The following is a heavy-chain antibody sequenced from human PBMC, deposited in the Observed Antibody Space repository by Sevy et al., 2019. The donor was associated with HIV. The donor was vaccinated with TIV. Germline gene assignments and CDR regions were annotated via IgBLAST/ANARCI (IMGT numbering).Heavy chain of an antibody. Sequence: GGSLRLSCGASGFTFSANWMNWVRQAPGKGREWVANIKADGCDKHYVDSVEGRFTISRDNAKNLLFLQMNSLRVEDTAVYYCAHETFGRFESWGQGTLVTVSS. CDR1: GFTFSANW. J-gene: IGHJ4*02. D-gene: IGHD3-16*01. CDR3: AHETFGRFES. CDR2: IKADGCDK. V-gene: IGHV3-7*01.